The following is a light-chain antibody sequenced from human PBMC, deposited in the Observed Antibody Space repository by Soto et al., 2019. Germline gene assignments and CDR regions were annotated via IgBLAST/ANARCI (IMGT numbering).Light chain of an antibody. CDR1: QSISSW. V-gene: IGKV1-5*01. CDR2: DAS. Sequence: DIQMTQSPSTLSASVGDRVTITCRASQSISSWLAWYQQKPGKAPKLLIYDASSLESGVPSRFSGSGSGTEFTLTISSLQPDDVATYYCQQYNSYSGTLGQGTKVDIK. CDR3: QQYNSYSGT. J-gene: IGKJ1*01.